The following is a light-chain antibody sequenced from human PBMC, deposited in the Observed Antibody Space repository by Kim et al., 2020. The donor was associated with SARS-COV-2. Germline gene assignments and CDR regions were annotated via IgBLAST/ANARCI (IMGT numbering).Light chain of an antibody. V-gene: IGLV3-19*01. CDR2: GKN. Sequence: SELTQDPAVSVALGQTVRITCQGDSLRSYYASWYQQKPGQAPVLVIYGKNNRPSGIPDRFSGSSSGNTASLTITGAQAEDEADYYCNSRDSSGNHLLFGGGTQLTVL. CDR1: SLRSYY. J-gene: IGLJ2*01. CDR3: NSRDSSGNHLL.